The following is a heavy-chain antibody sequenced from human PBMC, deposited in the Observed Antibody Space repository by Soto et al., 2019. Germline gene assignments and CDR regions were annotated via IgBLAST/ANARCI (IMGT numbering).Heavy chain of an antibody. CDR1: GFDFSSYS. CDR2: ISGSSTYI. D-gene: IGHD1-26*01. V-gene: IGHV3-21*01. Sequence: GSLRLSCAASGFDFSSYSLNWVRQTPGKGLEWVSSISGSSTYIYYADSVKGRFTISRDNAKNSLYLQMNSLRAEDTAVYYCARDPADLWEPDQYFQYWGQGTQVTVSS. J-gene: IGHJ1*01. CDR3: ARDPADLWEPDQYFQY.